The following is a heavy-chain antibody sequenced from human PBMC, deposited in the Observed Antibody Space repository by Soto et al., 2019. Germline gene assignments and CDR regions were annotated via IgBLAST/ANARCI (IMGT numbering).Heavy chain of an antibody. CDR1: GFTFSSYE. CDR2: ISSSGSTI. J-gene: IGHJ3*02. D-gene: IGHD6-6*01. CDR3: ARGAEAPPLDALDI. V-gene: IGHV3-48*03. Sequence: GGSLRLSCAASGFTFSSYEMNWVRQAPGKGLEWVSYISSSGSTIYYADSVKGRFTISRDNAKNSLYLQMNSLRAEDTAVYSCARGAEAPPLDALDIWGQGTMVTVSS.